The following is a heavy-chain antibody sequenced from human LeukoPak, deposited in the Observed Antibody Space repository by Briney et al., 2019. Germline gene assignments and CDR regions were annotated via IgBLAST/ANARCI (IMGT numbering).Heavy chain of an antibody. J-gene: IGHJ2*01. CDR1: GFTFSSYS. V-gene: IGHV3-23*01. CDR2: ISGSGGST. CDR3: ARPYYYGSGSYSDYWYFDL. D-gene: IGHD3-10*01. Sequence: GGSLRLSCAASGFTFSSYSMNWVRQAPGKGLEWVSAISGSGGSTYYADSVKGRFTISRDNSKNSLYLQMNSLRAEDTAVYYCARPYYYGSGSYSDYWYFDLWGRGTQVTVSS.